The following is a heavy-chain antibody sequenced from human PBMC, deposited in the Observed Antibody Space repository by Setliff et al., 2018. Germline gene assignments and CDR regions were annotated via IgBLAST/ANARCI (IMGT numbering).Heavy chain of an antibody. D-gene: IGHD1-26*01. CDR3: ARDLVGATDY. V-gene: IGHV1-46*01. J-gene: IGHJ4*02. CDR2: IDRGGGTP. CDR1: GYSFGSYN. Sequence: ASVKVSCKASGYSFGSYNMHWVRQAPGQGLEWMGIIDRGGGTPTFAQKLQGRVTMTTDTSTSTAYMELRSLRSDDTAVYYCARDLVGATDYWGQGTLVTVSS.